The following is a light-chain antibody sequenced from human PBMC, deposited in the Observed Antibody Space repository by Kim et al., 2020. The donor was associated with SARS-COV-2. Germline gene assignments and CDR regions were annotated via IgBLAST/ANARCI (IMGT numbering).Light chain of an antibody. CDR1: SLRSYY. J-gene: IGLJ2*01. CDR3: NSRDSNDNVV. CDR2: GKN. V-gene: IGLV3-19*01. Sequence: VALGQTVRITCQGHSLRSYYATWYQQKPGQDPIVVIYGKNNRPSGIPDRFSGSSSGNTASLTITGTQAGDEADYYCNSRDSNDNVVFGGGTQLTVL.